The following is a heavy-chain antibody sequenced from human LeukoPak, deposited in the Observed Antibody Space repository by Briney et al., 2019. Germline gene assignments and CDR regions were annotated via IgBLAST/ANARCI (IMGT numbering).Heavy chain of an antibody. D-gene: IGHD3-10*02. CDR1: GFTFSTFH. Sequence: PGGSLRLSCATSGFTFSTFHMHWVRQAPGGMPEWVAFIQNDGGNEYYGDSVKGRFTISRDNSKSTLYLQLNSLTTEDTAVYYCARSYVLNFFNPWGQGTLVTVSS. J-gene: IGHJ5*02. V-gene: IGHV3-30*02. CDR2: IQNDGGNE. CDR3: ARSYVLNFFNP.